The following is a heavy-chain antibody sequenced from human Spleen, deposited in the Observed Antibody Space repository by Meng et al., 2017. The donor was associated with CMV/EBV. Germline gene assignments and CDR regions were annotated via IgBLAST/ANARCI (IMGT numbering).Heavy chain of an antibody. V-gene: IGHV1-46*01. J-gene: IGHJ4*01. CDR3: ARDAAPEAQASSDYYPFDS. Sequence: ASVKVSCKASGYIFTRYYIHWVRQAPGQGLEWMGIISPSDGITSYAQRFEGRVTMTRDTSTTTAYMEVSSLRSEHTAVYFCARDAAPEAQASSDYYPFDSWGQGTLVTVSS. CDR2: ISPSDGIT. D-gene: IGHD3-22*01. CDR1: GYIFTRYY.